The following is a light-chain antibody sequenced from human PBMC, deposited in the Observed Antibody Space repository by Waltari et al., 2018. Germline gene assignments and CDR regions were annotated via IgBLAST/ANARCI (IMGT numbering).Light chain of an antibody. J-gene: IGKJ4*01. CDR2: DAS. Sequence: EIVLTQSPATLSLSPGERVTLSCRASQGVSSHLVLYQQKPGQAPRLLIYDASNRSTGIPARFSGSGSGTDFTLTISSLEPEDFAVYYCQQRYSRPLTFGGGTKVEL. CDR1: QGVSSH. CDR3: QQRYSRPLT. V-gene: IGKV3-11*01.